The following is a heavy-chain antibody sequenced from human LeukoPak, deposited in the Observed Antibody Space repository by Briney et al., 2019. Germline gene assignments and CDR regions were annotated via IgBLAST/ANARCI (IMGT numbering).Heavy chain of an antibody. CDR3: ARAGNALLRLFDY. J-gene: IGHJ4*02. CDR2: IKQDGSER. Sequence: GGSLRLSCAASGFTFSSYAMSWVRQAPGKGLEWVANIKQDGSERYFVDSVRGRFTISRDNAKNSLFLQMNSLRVDDTAVYYCARAGNALLRLFDYWGQGTLVTVSS. D-gene: IGHD3-10*01. CDR1: GFTFSSYA. V-gene: IGHV3-7*01.